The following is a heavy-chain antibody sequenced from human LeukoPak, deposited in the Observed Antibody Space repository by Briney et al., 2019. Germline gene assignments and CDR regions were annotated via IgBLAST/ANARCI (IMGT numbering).Heavy chain of an antibody. J-gene: IGHJ5*02. V-gene: IGHV1-69*04. CDR2: IIPIFGIA. CDR1: GGTFSSYA. D-gene: IGHD3-10*01. Sequence: SVKVSCKASGGTFSSYAISWVRRAPGQGLEWMGRIIPIFGIANYAQKFQGRVTITADKSTSTAYMELSSLRSEDTAVYYCARNYGSGTGWFDPWGQGTLVTVSS. CDR3: ARNYGSGTGWFDP.